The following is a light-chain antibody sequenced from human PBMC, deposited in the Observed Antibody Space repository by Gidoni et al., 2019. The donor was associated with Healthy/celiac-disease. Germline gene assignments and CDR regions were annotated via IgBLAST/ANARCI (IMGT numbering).Light chain of an antibody. Sequence: SYELAQPPSVSVSPGQTASIACSGDKLGDQYACWYQQKPGQSPLLVIYQDSKRPSGIPERFSGSKSGNTATLTISGTQAVDEAVYYCQSWDNSVVFGGGTMLTVL. CDR3: QSWDNSVV. CDR2: QDS. J-gene: IGLJ2*01. CDR1: KLGDQY. V-gene: IGLV3-1*01.